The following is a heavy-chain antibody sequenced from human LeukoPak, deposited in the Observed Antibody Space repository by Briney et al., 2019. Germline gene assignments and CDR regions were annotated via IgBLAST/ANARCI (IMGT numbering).Heavy chain of an antibody. CDR3: ARAELWPVYYFDY. V-gene: IGHV1-69*13. CDR1: GYTFTSYD. D-gene: IGHD5-18*01. CDR2: IIPIFGTA. Sequence: GASVKVSCKASGYTFTSYDINWVRQAPGQGLEWMGGIIPIFGTANYAQKFQGRVTITADESTSTAYMELSSLRSEDTAVYYCARAELWPVYYFDYWGQGTLVTVSS. J-gene: IGHJ4*02.